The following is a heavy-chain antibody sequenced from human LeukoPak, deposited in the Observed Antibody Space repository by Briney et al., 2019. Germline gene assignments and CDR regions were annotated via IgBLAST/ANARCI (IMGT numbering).Heavy chain of an antibody. J-gene: IGHJ4*02. V-gene: IGHV3-21*01. CDR2: ISSSGDYR. Sequence: GGSLRLSCAASGFTLSSYSMNWVRQAPGKGLEWVSSISSSGDYRYYADSLKGRFTISRDNAKNSLYLQMNSLRAEDTAVYYCARDRGNDYNSYFFDYWGQGILVTVSS. CDR3: ARDRGNDYNSYFFDY. D-gene: IGHD5-24*01. CDR1: GFTLSSYS.